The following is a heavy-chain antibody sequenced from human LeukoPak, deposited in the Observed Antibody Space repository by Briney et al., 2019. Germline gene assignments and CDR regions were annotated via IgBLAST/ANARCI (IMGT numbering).Heavy chain of an antibody. V-gene: IGHV4-4*07. Sequence: SETLSLTCTVSSGSISSYYWSWIRQPAGKGLEWIGRIYTSGSTNYNPSLKSRVTMSVDTSKNQFSLKLRSVTAADTAVYYCARDGRDYGDLDYWGQGTLVTVSS. D-gene: IGHD4-17*01. CDR1: SGSISSYY. J-gene: IGHJ4*02. CDR3: ARDGRDYGDLDY. CDR2: IYTSGST.